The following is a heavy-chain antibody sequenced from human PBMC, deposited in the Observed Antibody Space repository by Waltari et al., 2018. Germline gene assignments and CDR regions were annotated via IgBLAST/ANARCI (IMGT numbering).Heavy chain of an antibody. V-gene: IGHV1-18*01. J-gene: IGHJ6*02. CDR3: ANESDDYFGMDV. CDR1: GDNFNRSG. CDR2: INTRNGNT. Sequence: QVRLVQSGGAVKKPGASIKISCRAAGDNFNRSGFSGVRQAPGKGLEWLGHINTRNGNTNYPEKFRDRVSMTTDTSTNSAYLELRRLTSGDTGVYYCANESDDYFGMDVWGQGTTVIVS.